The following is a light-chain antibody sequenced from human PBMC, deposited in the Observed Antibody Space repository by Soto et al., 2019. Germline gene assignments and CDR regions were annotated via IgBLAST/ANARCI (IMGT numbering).Light chain of an antibody. CDR2: GAS. J-gene: IGKJ1*01. CDR3: QQYGSSPWT. Sequence: EMVLTQPPGTLSLSPGGRATLSGRASQSVSSSYLAWYQQKPGQAPRLLIYGASSRATGIPDRFSGSGSGTDFTLTISRLEPEDFAVYYCQQYGSSPWTFGQGTKVDIK. V-gene: IGKV3-20*01. CDR1: QSVSSSY.